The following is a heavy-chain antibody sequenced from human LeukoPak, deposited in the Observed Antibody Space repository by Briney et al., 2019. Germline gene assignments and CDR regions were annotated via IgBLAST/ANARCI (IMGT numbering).Heavy chain of an antibody. CDR1: GGSISSHY. CDR2: IYYSGNT. Sequence: SETLSLTCTVSGGSISSHYWSWIRQPPGKGLEWIGYIYYSGNTNSNPSLKSRVTISVDTSKNQFSLKVNSVTAADTAVYYCARRGGRYGYFDYWGQGTLVTVSS. V-gene: IGHV4-59*11. J-gene: IGHJ4*02. CDR3: ARRGGRYGYFDY. D-gene: IGHD1-26*01.